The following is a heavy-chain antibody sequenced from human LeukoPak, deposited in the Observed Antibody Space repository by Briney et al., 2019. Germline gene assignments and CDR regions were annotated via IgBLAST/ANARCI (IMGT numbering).Heavy chain of an antibody. Sequence: GGSLRLSCEASGFTFSTYSMSWVRQAPGKGLEWVSSINSGGTSMYYADSMKGRFTISRDNAKNSLYLQMNSLRADDTAIYYCARDDGETIAWYYFDYWGQGTLVTVSS. CDR2: INSGGTSM. CDR1: GFTFSTYS. D-gene: IGHD3-10*01. CDR3: ARDDGETIAWYYFDY. V-gene: IGHV3-21*01. J-gene: IGHJ4*02.